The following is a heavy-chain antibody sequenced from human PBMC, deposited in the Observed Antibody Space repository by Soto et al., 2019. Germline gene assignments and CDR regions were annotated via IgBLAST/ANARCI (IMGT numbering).Heavy chain of an antibody. J-gene: IGHJ4*02. D-gene: IGHD3-16*02. Sequence: PSETLSLTCTVSGGSISSGGYYWSWIRQHPGKGLEWIGYIYYSGSTYYNPSLKSRVTISVDTSKNQFSLKLSSVTAADTAVCYWARLHPTEISGYWGQGTLGTVSS. CDR3: ARLHPTEISGY. CDR1: GGSISSGGYY. V-gene: IGHV4-31*03. CDR2: IYYSGST.